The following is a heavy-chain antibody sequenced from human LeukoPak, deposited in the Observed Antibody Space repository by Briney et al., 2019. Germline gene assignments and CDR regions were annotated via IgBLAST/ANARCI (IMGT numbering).Heavy chain of an antibody. J-gene: IGHJ4*02. CDR3: ATDLLDY. V-gene: IGHV3-15*01. CDR2: IKSKTDGGTT. D-gene: IGHD2-15*01. CDR1: GFTFSNAW. Sequence: GGSLRLSCAASGFTFSNAWMSWVRQAPGKGLEWIGRIKSKTDGGTTDYAAPVKGRFTFSRDDSKSAVYLQMNSLKTEDTALYYCATDLLDYWGQGTLVTVSS.